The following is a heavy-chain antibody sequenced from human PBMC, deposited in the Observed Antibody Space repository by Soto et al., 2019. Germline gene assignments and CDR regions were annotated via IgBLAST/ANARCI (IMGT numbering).Heavy chain of an antibody. J-gene: IGHJ6*02. CDR3: ARDKRIAAAGPGYYYYGMDV. CDR2: IGTAGDT. D-gene: IGHD6-13*01. CDR1: GFTFSSYD. Sequence: GGSLRLSCAASGFTFSSYDMHWVRQATGKGLEWVSAIGTAGDTYYPGSVKGRFTISRENAKNSLYLQMNSLRAEDTVVYYCARDKRIAAAGPGYYYYGMDVWGQGTTVTVSS. V-gene: IGHV3-13*01.